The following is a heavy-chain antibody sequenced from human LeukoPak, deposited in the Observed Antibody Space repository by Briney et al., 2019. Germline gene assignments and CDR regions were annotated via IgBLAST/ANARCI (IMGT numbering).Heavy chain of an antibody. J-gene: IGHJ4*02. CDR1: GYTFTSYG. CDR2: ISAYNGNT. D-gene: IGHD6-19*01. Sequence: ASVKVSCKASGYTFTSYGISWVRQAPGQGLEWMGWISAYNGNTNYAQKLQGRVTMTTDTSTSTAYMELRSLRSDDTAVYYCARGGIVAGTSTYLDYWGQGTLVTVSS. V-gene: IGHV1-18*01. CDR3: ARGGIVAGTSTYLDY.